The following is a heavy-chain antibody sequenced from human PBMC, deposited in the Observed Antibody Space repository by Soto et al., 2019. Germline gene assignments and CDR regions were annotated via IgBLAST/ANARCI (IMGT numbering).Heavy chain of an antibody. V-gene: IGHV1-69*13. CDR1: GGTFSSYA. CDR3: ARVGDSGYVDYYFDY. D-gene: IGHD5-12*01. Sequence: ASVKVSCKASGGTFSSYAISWVRQAPGQGLEWMGGIIPIFGTANYAQKFQGRVTITADESTSTAYMELSSLRSEDTAVYYCARVGDSGYVDYYFDYWGQGTLVTVSS. CDR2: IIPIFGTA. J-gene: IGHJ4*02.